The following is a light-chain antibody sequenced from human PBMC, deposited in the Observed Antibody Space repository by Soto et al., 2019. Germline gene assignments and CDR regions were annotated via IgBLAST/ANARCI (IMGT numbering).Light chain of an antibody. CDR3: QQYRTSPNT. J-gene: IGKJ5*01. V-gene: IGKV3-20*01. Sequence: EIVLTQSPAPLSLSPGESATLSCRASQRVDDSHLAWYHLRPGQAPRLLIYGASTRATGIPDRFSGSGSGTDFSLTIRGLKPEDFAVYYCQQYRTSPNTFGQGTRLEIK. CDR1: QRVDDSH. CDR2: GAS.